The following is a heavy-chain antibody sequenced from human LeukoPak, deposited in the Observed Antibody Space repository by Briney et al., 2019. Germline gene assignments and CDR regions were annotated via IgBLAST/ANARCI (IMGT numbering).Heavy chain of an antibody. CDR2: IKQDGSQE. CDR3: ARDLKGFNL. CDR1: GFYFSAYL. Sequence: SGGSLRLSCVASGFYFSAYLMSWVRQAPGRGLEWVANIKQDGSQEFYLDSVKGRFTIYRDNGNNSLYLHMSRLRIEDTAVYYCARDLKGFNLWGQGALVTVSS. V-gene: IGHV3-7*04. J-gene: IGHJ5*02.